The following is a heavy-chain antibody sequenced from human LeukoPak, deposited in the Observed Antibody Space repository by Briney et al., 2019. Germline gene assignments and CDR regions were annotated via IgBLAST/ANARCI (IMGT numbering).Heavy chain of an antibody. CDR3: ARVYYDSSGSKIDY. J-gene: IGHJ4*02. Sequence: GGSLRLSCAASGFTFSDHYMDWVRQAPGKGLEWVGRTRNKANSYTTEYAPSVKGRFTISRDDSKNSLYLQMNSLKTEDTAVYYCARVYYDSSGSKIDYWGQGTLVTVSS. V-gene: IGHV3-72*01. CDR1: GFTFSDHY. CDR2: TRNKANSYTT. D-gene: IGHD3-22*01.